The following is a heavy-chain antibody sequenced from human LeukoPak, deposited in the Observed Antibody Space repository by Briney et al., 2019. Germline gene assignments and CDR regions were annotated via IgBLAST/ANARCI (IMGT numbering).Heavy chain of an antibody. D-gene: IGHD6-19*01. V-gene: IGHV3-30*18. CDR2: ISYDGSNK. CDR3: AKAEGIAVAGYVDY. Sequence: GGSLRLSCAASGFTFSSYGMHWVRQAPGKGLEWVAVISYDGSNKYYADSVKGRFTISRDNSKNTLYLQMNSLRAEDTAVYYCAKAEGIAVAGYVDYWGQGTLVTVSS. CDR1: GFTFSSYG. J-gene: IGHJ4*02.